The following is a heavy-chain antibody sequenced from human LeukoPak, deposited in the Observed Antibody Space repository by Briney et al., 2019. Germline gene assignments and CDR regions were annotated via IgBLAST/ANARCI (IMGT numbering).Heavy chain of an antibody. D-gene: IGHD3-10*01. CDR1: GYSFTSHW. CDR3: ARLRWPRGGRSSFDY. V-gene: IGHV5-51*01. Sequence: GESLKISCKGSGYSFTSHWIGWVRQMPGKGLEWMGIVNPDDSDTIYSPSFQGQVTISADESITTAYLQWSSLKASDTAMYYCARLRWPRGGRSSFDYWGPGALVTVSS. CDR2: VNPDDSDT. J-gene: IGHJ4*02.